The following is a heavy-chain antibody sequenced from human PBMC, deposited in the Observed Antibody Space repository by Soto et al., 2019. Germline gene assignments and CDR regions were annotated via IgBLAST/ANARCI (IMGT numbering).Heavy chain of an antibody. V-gene: IGHV1-18*01. CDR1: GYTFTRNG. Sequence: GAEVQKPGASVNVSCKTSGYTFTRNGISWVRQAPGQGLEWMGWISPKSGSIKYAQKFQGRVIMTTDTSTSTAYMELRSLRSDDTAVYYCVKDRDSNSWPSRDVWGPGTTVTVSS. CDR2: ISPKSGSI. CDR3: VKDRDSNSWPSRDV. D-gene: IGHD3-22*01. J-gene: IGHJ6*02.